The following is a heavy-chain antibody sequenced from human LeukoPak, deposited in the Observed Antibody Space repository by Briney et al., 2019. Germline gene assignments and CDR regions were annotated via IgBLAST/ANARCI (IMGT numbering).Heavy chain of an antibody. Sequence: PGGSLRLTCAASGFTFSSYAMSWVRQAPGRGLEWVSATSGSGGSTYYADSVKGRFTISRDNSKNTLYLQMNSLRAEDTAVYYCAKATTGQTRIDAFDIWGQGTIVTVSS. CDR2: TSGSGGST. J-gene: IGHJ3*02. CDR1: GFTFSSYA. D-gene: IGHD1-1*01. V-gene: IGHV3-23*01. CDR3: AKATTGQTRIDAFDI.